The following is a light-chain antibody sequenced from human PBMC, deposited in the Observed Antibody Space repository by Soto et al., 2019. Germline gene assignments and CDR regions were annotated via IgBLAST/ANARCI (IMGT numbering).Light chain of an antibody. V-gene: IGKV3-15*01. CDR3: QQYNNWPTWT. CDR2: GAS. CDR1: QSVSSN. Sequence: EIVLSHSPGTLSFSPGERATLSCRASQSVSSNLAWFQQKPGQAPRLLIYGASTRATGIPARFSGSGSGTEFTLTISSLQSEDFAVYYCQQYNNWPTWTFGQGTKVDIK. J-gene: IGKJ1*01.